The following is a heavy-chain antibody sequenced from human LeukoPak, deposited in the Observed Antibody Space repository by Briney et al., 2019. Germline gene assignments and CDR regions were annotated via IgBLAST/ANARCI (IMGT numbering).Heavy chain of an antibody. D-gene: IGHD3-10*01. V-gene: IGHV1-69*05. Sequence: ASVKVSCKASGGTFSSYAISWVRQAPGQGLEWMGRIIPIFGTANYAQKFQGRVTITTDESTSTAYMELSSLRSEDTAVYYCARSGEKGYYGSGSQYYYYMDVWGKGTTVTVSS. J-gene: IGHJ6*03. CDR3: ARSGEKGYYGSGSQYYYYMDV. CDR2: IIPIFGTA. CDR1: GGTFSSYA.